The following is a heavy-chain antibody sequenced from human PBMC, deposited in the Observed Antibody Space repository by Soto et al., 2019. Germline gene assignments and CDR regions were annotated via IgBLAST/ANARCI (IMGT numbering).Heavy chain of an antibody. D-gene: IGHD2-15*01. Sequence: EVQLVESGGGLVKPGGSLRLSCAASGFTFSSYSMNWVRQAPGKGLEWVSSISRSSSYIYYADSVKGRFTISRDNAKNSLYLQMNSLRAEDTAVYYCARENCSGGSCYLDYYYMAVWGRGTTVTVSS. CDR2: ISRSSSYI. J-gene: IGHJ6*03. CDR3: ARENCSGGSCYLDYYYMAV. CDR1: GFTFSSYS. V-gene: IGHV3-21*01.